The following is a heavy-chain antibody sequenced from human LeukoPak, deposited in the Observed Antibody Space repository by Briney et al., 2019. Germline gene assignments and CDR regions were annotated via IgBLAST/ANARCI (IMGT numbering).Heavy chain of an antibody. Sequence: GEPLKLLCNGSGYSFNSYWIGWVRQIPGKGLEWVGIIYSGEYEIRYSPSFRGQVTISADKSISTAYLQWSSLKASDTAMYSCARRDLAAAGSTFDYWGQGALVTVSS. V-gene: IGHV5-51*01. CDR2: IYSGEYEI. CDR1: GYSFNSYW. D-gene: IGHD6-13*01. CDR3: ARRDLAAAGSTFDY. J-gene: IGHJ4*02.